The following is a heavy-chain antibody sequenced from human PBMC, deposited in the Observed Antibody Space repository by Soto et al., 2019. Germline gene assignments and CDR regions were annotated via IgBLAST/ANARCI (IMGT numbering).Heavy chain of an antibody. Sequence: EVQLLESGGGLVQPGGSLRLSCAASGFTFSNYGMTWVRQAPGKGLEWVSALTSGGSTYYADSVKGRFTIPRHNSKETLYLEMNSLRAEDTAVYYCAKVGVAGLGAFEIWGQGTMVTVSS. CDR1: GFTFSNYG. CDR2: LTSGGST. CDR3: AKVGVAGLGAFEI. J-gene: IGHJ3*02. V-gene: IGHV3-23*01. D-gene: IGHD6-19*01.